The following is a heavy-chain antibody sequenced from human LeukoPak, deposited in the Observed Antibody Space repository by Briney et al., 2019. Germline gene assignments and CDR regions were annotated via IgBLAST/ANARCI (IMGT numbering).Heavy chain of an antibody. CDR3: ARRGSGMATTGGLDY. CDR2: IIPIFGTA. V-gene: IGHV1-69*13. CDR1: GGTLSSYA. J-gene: IGHJ4*02. Sequence: ASLNLSCKASGGTLSSYAISWVRQAPGQGLEWRGGIIPIFGTANYAQKFQGRVTIPADESTSTAYMELSSLRSEDTAVYYCARRGSGMATTGGLDYWGQGTLVTVSS. D-gene: IGHD5-24*01.